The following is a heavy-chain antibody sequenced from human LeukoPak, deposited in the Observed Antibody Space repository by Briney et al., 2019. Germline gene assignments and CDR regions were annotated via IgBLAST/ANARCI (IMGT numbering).Heavy chain of an antibody. CDR1: GFTFSRFW. D-gene: IGHD4-17*01. CDR2: IKEDGSEK. V-gene: IGHV3-7*04. CDR3: AREYGDYPYYFDY. J-gene: IGHJ4*02. Sequence: PGGSLRLSCEASGFTFSRFWMNWVRQAPGKGLEWVANIKEDGSEKNHVDSVKGRFTISRDNAKNSLYLQMNSLRAEDTAVYYCAREYGDYPYYFDYWGQGTLVTVSS.